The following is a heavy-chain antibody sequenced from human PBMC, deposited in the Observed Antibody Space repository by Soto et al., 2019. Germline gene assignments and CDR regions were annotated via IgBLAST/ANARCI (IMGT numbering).Heavy chain of an antibody. D-gene: IGHD6-19*01. Sequence: PGESLKIPCKGSGYNFASYWIGWVRQKPGKGLEWMGIICPGDSDTRYSPSFEGHVTISADKSTSTAYMQWSSLGASDTAIYYCARAPIHGWFQHFDYSCQGTLVTVSS. J-gene: IGHJ4*02. V-gene: IGHV5-51*01. CDR2: ICPGDSDT. CDR1: GYNFASYW. CDR3: ARAPIHGWFQHFDY.